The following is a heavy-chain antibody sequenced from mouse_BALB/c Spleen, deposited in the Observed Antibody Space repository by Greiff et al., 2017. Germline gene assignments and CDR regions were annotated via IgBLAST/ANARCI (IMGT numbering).Heavy chain of an antibody. J-gene: IGHJ2*01. CDR1: GFTFSDYY. Sequence: EVQRVESGGGLVKPGGSLKLSCAASGFTFSDYYMYWVRQTPEKRLEWVATISDGGSYTYYPDSVKGRFTISRDNAKNNLYLQMSSLKSEDTAMYYCARDRSGKVDYWGQGTTLTVSS. V-gene: IGHV5-4*02. D-gene: IGHD3-1*01. CDR3: ARDRSGKVDY. CDR2: ISDGGSYT.